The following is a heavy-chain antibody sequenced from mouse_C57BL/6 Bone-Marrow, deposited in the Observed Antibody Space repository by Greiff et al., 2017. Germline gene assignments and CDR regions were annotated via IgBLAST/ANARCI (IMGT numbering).Heavy chain of an antibody. Sequence: QVQLKQPGAELVKPGASVKLSCKASGYTFTSYWMHWVKQRPGQGLEWIGMIHPNSGSTNYNEKFKSKATLTVDKSSSTAYMQLSSLTSEDSAVYYCARLRRGYFDVWGTGTTVTVSS. J-gene: IGHJ1*03. V-gene: IGHV1-64*01. CDR2: IHPNSGST. CDR3: ARLRRGYFDV. CDR1: GYTFTSYW. D-gene: IGHD2-12*01.